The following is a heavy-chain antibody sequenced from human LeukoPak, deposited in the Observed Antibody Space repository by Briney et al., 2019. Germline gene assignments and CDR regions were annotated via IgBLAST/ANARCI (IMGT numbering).Heavy chain of an antibody. Sequence: GGSLRLSCAASGFTFSSYWMHWVRQAPGKGLVWVSRINSDGSSTSYADSVKGRFTISRDNAKNTLYLQMNSLRAEDTAVYYCTSTGAYCSSTSCYTVDYWGQGTLVTVSS. CDR1: GFTFSSYW. V-gene: IGHV3-74*01. CDR2: INSDGSST. D-gene: IGHD2-2*02. CDR3: TSTGAYCSSTSCYTVDY. J-gene: IGHJ4*02.